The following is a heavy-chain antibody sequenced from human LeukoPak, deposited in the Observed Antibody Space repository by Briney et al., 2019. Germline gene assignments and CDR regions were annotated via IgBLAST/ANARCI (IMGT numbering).Heavy chain of an antibody. CDR3: AAGYSSGWYLDY. Sequence: APVKVSCKVSGYTLTELSMHWVRQAPGKGLEWMGGFDPEDGETIYAQKFQGRVTMTEDTSTDTAYMELSSLRSEDTAVYYCAAGYSSGWYLDYWGQGTLVTVSS. J-gene: IGHJ4*02. V-gene: IGHV1-24*01. D-gene: IGHD6-19*01. CDR2: FDPEDGET. CDR1: GYTLTELS.